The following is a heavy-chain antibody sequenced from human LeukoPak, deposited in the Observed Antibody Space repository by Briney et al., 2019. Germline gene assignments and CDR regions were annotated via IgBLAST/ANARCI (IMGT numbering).Heavy chain of an antibody. CDR3: ARVPSGGPFDY. CDR1: GYSFTSYG. J-gene: IGHJ4*02. D-gene: IGHD2-15*01. Sequence: ASVKVSCKASGYSFTSYGISWVRQAPGQGLEWMGWISAYNGNTNYAQRLQGRVTMTTDTSTSTAYMELRSLTSDDTAIYYCARVPSGGPFDYWGQGTLVTVSS. V-gene: IGHV1-18*01. CDR2: ISAYNGNT.